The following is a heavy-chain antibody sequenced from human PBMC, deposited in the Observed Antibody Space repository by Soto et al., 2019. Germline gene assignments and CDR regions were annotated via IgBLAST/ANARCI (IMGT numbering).Heavy chain of an antibody. V-gene: IGHV3-33*01. CDR1: GFTFSSYG. CDR3: ARDSDYGDHIFDY. D-gene: IGHD4-17*01. J-gene: IGHJ4*02. CDR2: IWYDGSNK. Sequence: GGSLRLSCAASGFTFSSYGMHWVRQAPGKGLEWVAVIWYDGSNKYYAESVKGRFTISRDNSKNTLYLQMNSLRAEDTAVYYCARDSDYGDHIFDYWGQGTLVTVSS.